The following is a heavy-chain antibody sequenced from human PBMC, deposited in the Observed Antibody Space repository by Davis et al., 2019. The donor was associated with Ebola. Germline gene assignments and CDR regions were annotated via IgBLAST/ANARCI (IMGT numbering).Heavy chain of an antibody. CDR2: ISYDGSNK. Sequence: GGSLRLSCAASGFTFTRFPMHWVRQAPGKGLEWVALISYDGSNKYYADSVKGRFTISRDNAKNTLYLQMNSLRAEDTAVYYCAKDFTVYSSSEADYWGQGTLVTVSS. D-gene: IGHD6-6*01. CDR1: GFTFTRFP. J-gene: IGHJ4*02. CDR3: AKDFTVYSSSEADY. V-gene: IGHV3-30*04.